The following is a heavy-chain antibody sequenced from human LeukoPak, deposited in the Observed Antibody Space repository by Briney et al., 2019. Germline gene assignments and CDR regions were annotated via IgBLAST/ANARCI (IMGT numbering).Heavy chain of an antibody. D-gene: IGHD3-10*01. CDR3: ARHDYGSGSIYPDY. Sequence: SETLSLTCTVSGGSISSFYWSWIRQPPGKGLEWSGYIYYSGSTNYNPSLKSRVTISVDTTQNQFSLKLSSVTAADTAVYYCARHDYGSGSIYPDYWGQGTLVTVSS. J-gene: IGHJ4*02. V-gene: IGHV4-59*08. CDR2: IYYSGST. CDR1: GGSISSFY.